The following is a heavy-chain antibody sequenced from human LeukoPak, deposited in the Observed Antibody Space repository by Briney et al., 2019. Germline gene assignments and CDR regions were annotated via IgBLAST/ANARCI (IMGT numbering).Heavy chain of an antibody. CDR2: INHSGST. Sequence: SETLSLTCAVYGRSFSGYYWSWIRQPPGKGLEWIGEINHSGSTNYNPSLKSRVTISVDTSKNQFSLKLSSVTAADTAVYYCARVGRAVTRIWGQGTMVTVSS. D-gene: IGHD4-17*01. CDR3: ARVGRAVTRI. V-gene: IGHV4-34*01. J-gene: IGHJ3*02. CDR1: GRSFSGYY.